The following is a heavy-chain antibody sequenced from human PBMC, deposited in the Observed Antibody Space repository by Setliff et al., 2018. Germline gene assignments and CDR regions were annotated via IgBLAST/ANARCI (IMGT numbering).Heavy chain of an antibody. J-gene: IGHJ4*02. CDR3: ARQASLYYYDSSGYYDY. CDR2: FDPEDGET. V-gene: IGHV1-24*01. CDR1: GYTLTELS. Sequence: ASVKVSCKVSGYTLTELSMHWVRQAPGKGLEWMGGFDPEDGETIYAQKFQGRVTMTEDTSTDTAYMELSSLRSEDTAVYYCARQASLYYYDSSGYYDYWGQGTLVTVSS. D-gene: IGHD3-22*01.